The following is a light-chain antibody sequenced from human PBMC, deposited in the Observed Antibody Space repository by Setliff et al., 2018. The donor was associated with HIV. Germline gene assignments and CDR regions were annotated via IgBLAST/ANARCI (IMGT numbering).Light chain of an antibody. J-gene: IGLJ1*01. CDR2: GNN. V-gene: IGLV1-40*01. CDR3: QSYDSSLSVLYV. CDR1: SSNIGAGFD. Sequence: QSVLTQPPSVSGAPGQRVTVSCTGSSSNIGAGFDVHWYQLLPGSAPKLLIYGNNNRPSGVPDRFSGSKSGTSASLAITGLQAEDEADYYCQSYDSSLSVLYVFGAGTKVTVL.